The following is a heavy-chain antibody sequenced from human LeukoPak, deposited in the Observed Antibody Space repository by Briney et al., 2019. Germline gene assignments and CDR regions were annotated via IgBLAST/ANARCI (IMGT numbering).Heavy chain of an antibody. D-gene: IGHD3-16*01. CDR1: GGSFSGYY. CDR3: ASLSYDTGWFDP. V-gene: IGHV4-34*01. J-gene: IGHJ5*02. CDR2: INHSGST. Sequence: SETLSLTCAVYGGSFSGYYWSWIRQPPGKGLEWIGEINHSGSTNYNPSLKSRVTISVDTSKNQFSLKLSSVTAADTAVYYCASLSYDTGWFDPWGQGTLVTVSS.